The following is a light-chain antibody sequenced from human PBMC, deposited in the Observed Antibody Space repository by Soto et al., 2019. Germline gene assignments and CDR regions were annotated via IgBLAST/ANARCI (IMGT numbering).Light chain of an antibody. CDR3: AAWDDSLNGLYV. V-gene: IGLV2-8*01. J-gene: IGLJ1*01. CDR1: SSDVGAYNY. Sequence: QSALTQPPSASGSPGQSVTISCTGTSSDVGAYNYVSWYQQHPGKAPKLMIYEVSKRPSGVPDRFSGSKSGTSASLAISGLQSEDEADYYCAAWDDSLNGLYVFGTGTKVTVL. CDR2: EVS.